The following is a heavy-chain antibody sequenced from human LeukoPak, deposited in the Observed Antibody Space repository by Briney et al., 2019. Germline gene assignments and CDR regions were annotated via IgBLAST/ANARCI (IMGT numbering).Heavy chain of an antibody. V-gene: IGHV3-7*01. CDR3: ARITWEVLGFGYYFDY. J-gene: IGHJ4*02. CDR2: TKQDGSER. Sequence: GGSLRLSCVASEFTFSSYWMSWVRRAPGKGLEWVANTKQDGSERYYVDSVRGRFTISRDNARNSLYLQMNRLRVEDTAVYYCARITWEVLGFGYYFDYWGQGTLVTVSS. CDR1: EFTFSSYW. D-gene: IGHD1-26*01.